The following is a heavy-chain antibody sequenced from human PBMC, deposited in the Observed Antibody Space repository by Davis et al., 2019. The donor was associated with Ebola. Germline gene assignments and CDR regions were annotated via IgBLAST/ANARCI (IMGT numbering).Heavy chain of an antibody. CDR2: IYNSGST. J-gene: IGHJ2*01. D-gene: IGHD2/OR15-2a*01. CDR1: GGSISSYS. Sequence: SETLSLTCTVSGGSISSYSWSWIRQPPGKGLEWIGYIYNSGSTNYNPSLRSRVTISLDTSKNQVSLRLSSVTAADTAVYYCARDVSLWGRGTLVTVSS. CDR3: ARDVSL. V-gene: IGHV4-59*12.